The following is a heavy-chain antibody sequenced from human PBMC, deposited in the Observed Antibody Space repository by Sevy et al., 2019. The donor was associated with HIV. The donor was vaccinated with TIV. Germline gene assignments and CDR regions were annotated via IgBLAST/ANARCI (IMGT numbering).Heavy chain of an antibody. CDR3: ARGSTYYYGSGSSDWFDP. D-gene: IGHD3-10*01. V-gene: IGHV3-21*01. CDR2: ISSISSYI. J-gene: IGHJ5*02. Sequence: GGSLRLSCAASGFTFSSYSMNWVRQAPGKGLEWVSSISSISSYIYYADSVKGRFTISRDNAKNSLYLQMNSLRAEDMAVYYCARGSTYYYGSGSSDWFDPWGQGTLVTVSS. CDR1: GFTFSSYS.